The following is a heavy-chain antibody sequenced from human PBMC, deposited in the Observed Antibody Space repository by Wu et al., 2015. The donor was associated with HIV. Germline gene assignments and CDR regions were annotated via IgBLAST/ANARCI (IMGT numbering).Heavy chain of an antibody. CDR3: ARIGYCSGGSCYSGYYYYGMDV. Sequence: QVQLVQSGAEVKKPGSSVKVSCKASGGTFSSYAISWVRQAPGQGLEWMGGIIPIFGTANYAQKFQGRVTITTDESTSTAYMELSSLRSEDTAVYYCARIGYCSGGSCYSGYYYYGMDVWGPRGPRSPSP. D-gene: IGHD2-15*01. CDR1: GGTFSSYA. J-gene: IGHJ6*04. CDR2: IIPIFGTA. V-gene: IGHV1-69*05.